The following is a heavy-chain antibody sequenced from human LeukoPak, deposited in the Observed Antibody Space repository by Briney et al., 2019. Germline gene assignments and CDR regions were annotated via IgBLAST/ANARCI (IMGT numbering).Heavy chain of an antibody. CDR1: GGSISSYY. J-gene: IGHJ2*01. CDR3: ASRKTSSNYDFWSGPYWYFDL. V-gene: IGHV4-4*07. D-gene: IGHD3-3*01. CDR2: IYTSGST. Sequence: SESLSLTCTVSGGSISSYYWSWIRQPAGKGLEWIGRIYTSGSTNYNPSLKSRATMSVDTSKNQFSLKLSSVTAADTAVYYCASRKTSSNYDFWSGPYWYFDLWGRGTLVTVSS.